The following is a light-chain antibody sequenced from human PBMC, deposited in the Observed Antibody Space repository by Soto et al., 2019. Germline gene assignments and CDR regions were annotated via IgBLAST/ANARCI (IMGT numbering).Light chain of an antibody. CDR2: HAS. CDR1: QSISTW. J-gene: IGKJ1*01. Sequence: DIQMTQSPSTLSASVGATVTITCRASQSISTWLAWYQQKPGKAPKLLIYHASSLKSGVPSRFSGSGSGTEFTLTISSLQPDDFATYCCQQYNTYSRTFGQGTKVESK. CDR3: QQYNTYSRT. V-gene: IGKV1-5*01.